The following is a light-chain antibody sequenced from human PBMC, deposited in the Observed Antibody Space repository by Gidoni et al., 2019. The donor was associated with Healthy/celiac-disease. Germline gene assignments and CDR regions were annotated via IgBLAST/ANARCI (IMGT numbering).Light chain of an antibody. J-gene: IGKJ1*01. Sequence: EIVMTQSPATLSVSPGERATLSCRASQSVSSNLAWYQQKPGQAPRLLNYGASTRAAGIPARFRSSGSGAEFTLTISGLESEDFAVYCCQQYNNWPQTFGQGTKVEIK. CDR3: QQYNNWPQT. CDR2: GAS. V-gene: IGKV3-15*01. CDR1: QSVSSN.